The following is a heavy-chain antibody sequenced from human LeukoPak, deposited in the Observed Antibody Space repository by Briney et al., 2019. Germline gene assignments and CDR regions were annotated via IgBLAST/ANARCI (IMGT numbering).Heavy chain of an antibody. CDR3: ARYGLLNISEINGFDI. CDR2: ISGSGGNT. J-gene: IGHJ3*02. CDR1: GFTFSSSA. V-gene: IGHV3-23*01. D-gene: IGHD2/OR15-2a*01. Sequence: PGGSLRLSCAASGFTFSSSAMSWVRQAPGKGLDWVSAISGSGGNTYYADSVEGRFTISRDNSKNTLYLQMNSLRAEDTAVYYCARYGLLNISEINGFDIWGQGTMVTVSS.